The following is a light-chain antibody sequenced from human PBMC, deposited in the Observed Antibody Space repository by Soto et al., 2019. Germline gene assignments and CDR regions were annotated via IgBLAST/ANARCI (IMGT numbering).Light chain of an antibody. CDR2: EVS. CDR1: GSDVGGYNY. Sequence: QSVLTQPASVSGSPGQSITISCTGTGSDVGGYNYVSWYQQHPGKAPKLMIYEVSDRPSGVSNRFSGSKSGNTASLTISGLQAEDEADYYCSSYTSSSTLYAFGTGTKVTVL. CDR3: SSYTSSSTLYA. J-gene: IGLJ1*01. V-gene: IGLV2-14*01.